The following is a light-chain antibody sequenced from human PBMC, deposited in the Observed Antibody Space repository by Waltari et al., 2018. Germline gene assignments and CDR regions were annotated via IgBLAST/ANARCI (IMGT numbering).Light chain of an antibody. V-gene: IGLV2-23*02. J-gene: IGLJ1*01. Sequence: QSGLTQPAPVSGSPGQPITISCTGTISDVGNYNLVSWYQQYPGKAPKFMVYEVTRRSSGVSDRFSGSKAGNTASLTIYGLQSEDEADYYCCSYAGLGIYVFGTGTKVTVL. CDR3: CSYAGLGIYV. CDR1: ISDVGNYNL. CDR2: EVT.